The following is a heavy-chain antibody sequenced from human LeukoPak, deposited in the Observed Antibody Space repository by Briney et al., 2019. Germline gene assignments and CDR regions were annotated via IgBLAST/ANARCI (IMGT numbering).Heavy chain of an antibody. CDR1: GGSISSSSYY. Sequence: PSETLSLTCTVSGGSISSSSYYWGWIRQPPGKGLEWIGTMYYSGSTHHNPSLKSRVTISVDTSKNQFSLKLSSVTAADTAVYYCARQRVAVADDAFDIWGQGTMVTVSS. D-gene: IGHD6-19*01. CDR3: ARQRVAVADDAFDI. CDR2: MYYSGST. J-gene: IGHJ3*02. V-gene: IGHV4-39*01.